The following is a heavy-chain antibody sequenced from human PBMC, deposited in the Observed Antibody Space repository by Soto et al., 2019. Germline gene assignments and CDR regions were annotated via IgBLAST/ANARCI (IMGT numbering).Heavy chain of an antibody. Sequence: QVQLVQSGAEVKKPGSSVKVSCKASGGTFSSYAISWVRQAPGQGLEWMGGIIPIFGTANYAQKFQGRVTXXAXEXXSTAYMELSSLRSEDTAVYYCARGRAVAGYWYFDLWGRGTLVTVSS. J-gene: IGHJ2*01. CDR1: GGTFSSYA. D-gene: IGHD6-19*01. CDR2: IIPIFGTA. V-gene: IGHV1-69*12. CDR3: ARGRAVAGYWYFDL.